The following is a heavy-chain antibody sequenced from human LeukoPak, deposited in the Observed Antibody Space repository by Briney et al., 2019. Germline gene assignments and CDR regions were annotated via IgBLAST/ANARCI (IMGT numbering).Heavy chain of an antibody. CDR3: ASLPARGWYLDY. CDR2: ISTSGST. CDR1: GGSISSYY. Sequence: SETLSLTCTVSGGSISSYYWSWIRQPPGKGLEWIGDISTSGSTNYNPSLKSRVTISVDTSKNQFSLKLSSVTAADTAVYYCASLPARGWYLDYWGQGTLVTVSS. V-gene: IGHV4-4*09. J-gene: IGHJ4*02. D-gene: IGHD6-19*01.